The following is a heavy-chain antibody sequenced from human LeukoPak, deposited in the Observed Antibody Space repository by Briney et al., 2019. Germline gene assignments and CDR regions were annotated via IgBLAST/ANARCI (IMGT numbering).Heavy chain of an antibody. J-gene: IGHJ5*02. CDR2: IYVSGTT. Sequence: SETLSLTCIVSGDSISSGSYYWTWIRQPAGKGLEWIGRIYVSGTTNYNPSLKSRVTISVDTSKNQLSLKLSSVTAADTAVYYCARAEGGSYYGPWGQGTLVTVSS. V-gene: IGHV4-61*10. D-gene: IGHD1-26*01. CDR3: ARAEGGSYYGP. CDR1: GDSISSGSYY.